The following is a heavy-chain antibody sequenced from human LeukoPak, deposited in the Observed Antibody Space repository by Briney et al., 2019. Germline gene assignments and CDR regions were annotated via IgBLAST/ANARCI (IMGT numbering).Heavy chain of an antibody. CDR1: GFTFSSYG. D-gene: IGHD3-22*01. V-gene: IGHV3-30*02. Sequence: GGSLRLSCAASGFTFSSYGMHWVRQAPGKGLEWVAFIRYDGSNKYYAGSVKGRFTISRDNYKNTLYLQMNSLRAEDTAVYYCAKSSDYYDSRGGAFDLWGQGTMVTVSS. CDR3: AKSSDYYDSRGGAFDL. J-gene: IGHJ3*01. CDR2: IRYDGSNK.